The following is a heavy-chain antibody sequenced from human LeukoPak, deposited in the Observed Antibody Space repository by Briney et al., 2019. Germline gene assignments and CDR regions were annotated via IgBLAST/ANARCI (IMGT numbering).Heavy chain of an antibody. CDR2: IYPGDSDT. J-gene: IGHJ4*02. CDR3: ARQARWELIDY. D-gene: IGHD1-26*01. Sequence: GESLKISCKGSGYSFTSYSIGWVRQMPGKGMEWMGIIYPGDSDTSYSPSFQGQVTISAAKSISTAYLQWSSLKASDTAMYYCARQARWELIDYWGQGTLVTVSS. CDR1: GYSFTSYS. V-gene: IGHV5-51*01.